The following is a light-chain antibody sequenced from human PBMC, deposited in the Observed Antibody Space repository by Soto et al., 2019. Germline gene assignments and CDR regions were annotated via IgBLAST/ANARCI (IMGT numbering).Light chain of an antibody. CDR2: DDN. V-gene: IGLV6-57*01. J-gene: IGLJ2*01. Sequence: NFMLTQPHSVSESPGKTVTISCTRSSGSIASNYVQWYQQRPGSSPTTVIYDDNQRPSGVPDRLSGSIDSSSNSASLTISGLKTEDEADYYCQSYDSSNPVVFGGGTKVTVL. CDR3: QSYDSSNPVV. CDR1: SGSIASNY.